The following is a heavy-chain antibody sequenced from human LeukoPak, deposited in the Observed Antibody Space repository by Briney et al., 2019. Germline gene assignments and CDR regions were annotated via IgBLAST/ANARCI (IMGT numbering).Heavy chain of an antibody. CDR1: GFTFSNYA. CDR3: AKGHAPSGGYADY. CDR2: IYGSGGGT. Sequence: GGSLRLSCSASGFTFSNYAMTWVRQAPGKGLEWVSTIYGSGGGTYYADSVKGRFTISRDNSKNTLYVQMNSLRAEDTAVYYCAKGHAPSGGYADYGGQGTLVTVSS. J-gene: IGHJ4*02. D-gene: IGHD1-26*01. V-gene: IGHV3-23*01.